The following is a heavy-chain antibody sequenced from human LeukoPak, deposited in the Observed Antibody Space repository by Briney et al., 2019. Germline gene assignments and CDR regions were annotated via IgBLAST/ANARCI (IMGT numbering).Heavy chain of an antibody. CDR3: ARNKYDFWSGYSPNVWFDP. V-gene: IGHV4-39*07. J-gene: IGHJ5*02. D-gene: IGHD3-3*01. CDR1: GGSISSTTYY. CDR2: IYYSGNT. Sequence: PSETLSLTCIVSGGSISSTTYYWGWIRQPPGKRLEWIGSIYYSGNTYYNPSLKSRVTISADASKNQFSLKLSSVTAADTAVYFCARNKYDFWSGYSPNVWFDPWGQGTPVTVSS.